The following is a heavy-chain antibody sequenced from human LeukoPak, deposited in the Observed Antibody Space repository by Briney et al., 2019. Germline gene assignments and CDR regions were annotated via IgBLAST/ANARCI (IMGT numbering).Heavy chain of an antibody. Sequence: ASVKVSCKASRYTFTGYYMHWVRQAPGQGLEWMGWINSNSGNTRYAQKFQGRVTITRNTSISTAYMELSRLRSEDTAVYYCARTYYYDSSGYYPFDYWGQGTLVTVSS. V-gene: IGHV1-8*03. CDR1: RYTFTGYY. CDR2: INSNSGNT. CDR3: ARTYYYDSSGYYPFDY. J-gene: IGHJ4*02. D-gene: IGHD3-22*01.